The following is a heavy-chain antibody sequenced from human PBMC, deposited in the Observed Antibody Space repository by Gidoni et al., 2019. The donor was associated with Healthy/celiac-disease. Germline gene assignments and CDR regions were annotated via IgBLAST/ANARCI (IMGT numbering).Heavy chain of an antibody. CDR3: ARLLIAVAGTNDAFDI. J-gene: IGHJ3*02. D-gene: IGHD6-19*01. Sequence: QVQLQESGPGLVKPSETLSLTCTVSGGSISSYYWSWIRQPPGKGLEWIGYIYYSGSTNYNPSLKSRVTISVDTSKNQFSLKLSSVTAADTAVYYCARLLIAVAGTNDAFDIWGQGTMVTVSS. CDR2: IYYSGST. CDR1: GGSISSYY. V-gene: IGHV4-59*08.